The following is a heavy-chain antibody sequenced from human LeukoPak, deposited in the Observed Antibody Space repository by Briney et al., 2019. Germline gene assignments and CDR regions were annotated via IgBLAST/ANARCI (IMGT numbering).Heavy chain of an antibody. CDR2: ISYDGRNK. CDR3: ATNTPMARYYLDY. V-gene: IGHV3-30*03. D-gene: IGHD5-18*01. J-gene: IGHJ4*02. CDR1: GFTFSRYG. Sequence: GGSLRLSCAASGFTFSRYGMHWVRQAPGKGLEWVAVISYDGRNKYYEDSVKGRFTISRDNSKSTLYLQMNSLRAEDTAVYYCATNTPMARYYLDYWGQGTLVTVSS.